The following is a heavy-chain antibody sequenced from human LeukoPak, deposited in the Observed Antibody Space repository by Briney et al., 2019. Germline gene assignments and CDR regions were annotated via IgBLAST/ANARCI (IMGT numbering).Heavy chain of an antibody. V-gene: IGHV2-70*11. CDR3: ARIQGSGWQDY. J-gene: IGHJ4*01. Sequence: SGPTLVNPTQTLTLTCSFSGFSLSTTGMSVNWIRQPPGKALEWLARIDWDDDKYYSTSLKTRLTISKDTSKNLVVLTMTNMDPVDTATYYCARIQGSGWQDYWGQGTLVTVSS. CDR2: IDWDDDK. D-gene: IGHD6-19*01. CDR1: GFSLSTTGMS.